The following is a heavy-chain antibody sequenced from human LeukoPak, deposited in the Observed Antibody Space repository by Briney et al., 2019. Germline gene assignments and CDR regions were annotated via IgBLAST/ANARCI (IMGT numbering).Heavy chain of an antibody. CDR1: GFTFSNYW. J-gene: IGHJ4*02. CDR3: ARDPEAGTADY. D-gene: IGHD6-13*01. Sequence: GGSLRLSCAASGFTFSNYWMGWVRQAPGRGLEWVANINQDGGKKYYVDSVEGRFTFSRDNADNSLYLQMNSLRVEDTAVYYCARDPEAGTADYWGQGTLVTVSS. CDR2: INQDGGKK. V-gene: IGHV3-7*04.